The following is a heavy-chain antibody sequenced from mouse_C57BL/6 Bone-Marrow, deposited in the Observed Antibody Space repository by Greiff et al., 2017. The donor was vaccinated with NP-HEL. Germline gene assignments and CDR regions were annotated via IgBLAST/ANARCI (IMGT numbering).Heavy chain of an antibody. CDR2: INPNNGGT. CDR1: GYTFTDYN. V-gene: IGHV1-22*01. Sequence: EVQLQQSGPELVKPGASVKMSCKASGYTFTDYNMHWVKQSHGKSLEWIGYINPNNGGTSYNQKFKGKATLTVNKSSSTAYMELRSLTSEDSAVYYCARRAYEYDRGGYYAMDYWGQGTSVTVSS. CDR3: ARRAYEYDRGGYYAMDY. J-gene: IGHJ4*01. D-gene: IGHD2-4*01.